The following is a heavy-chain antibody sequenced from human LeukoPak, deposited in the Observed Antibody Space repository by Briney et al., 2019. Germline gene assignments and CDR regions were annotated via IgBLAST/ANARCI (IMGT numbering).Heavy chain of an antibody. CDR1: GYAIGSSHY. J-gene: IGHJ2*01. CDR2: VNFHGTS. D-gene: IGHD2-21*01. Sequence: PSETLSLTCDVSGYAIGSSHYWGWIRQPPGRGLQWIGHVNFHGTSAYNASLRGRVTTSIEASKDRFSLRLTSVTGADAAIYYCARVVSQAAPDWYMDVWGGGTVVIVSS. V-gene: IGHV4-38-2*01. CDR3: ARVVSQAAPDWYMDV.